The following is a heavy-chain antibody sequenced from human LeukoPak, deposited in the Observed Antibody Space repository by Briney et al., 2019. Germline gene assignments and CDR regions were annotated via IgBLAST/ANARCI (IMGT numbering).Heavy chain of an antibody. CDR3: ATAYGEDKYYFDY. V-gene: IGHV1-18*01. D-gene: IGHD2-15*01. Sequence: ASVKVSFTASGYTFSNSGISWVRQAPGQGLAWMGWISAYNGDTNYAQKFQGRVTMTEDTSTDTAYMELSSLRSEDTAVYYCATAYGEDKYYFDYWGQGTLVTVSS. J-gene: IGHJ4*02. CDR1: GYTFSNSG. CDR2: ISAYNGDT.